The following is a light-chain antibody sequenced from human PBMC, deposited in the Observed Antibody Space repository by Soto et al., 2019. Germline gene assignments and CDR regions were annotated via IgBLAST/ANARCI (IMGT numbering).Light chain of an antibody. CDR3: QQRSNWPLT. CDR2: DVS. Sequence: EIVSTQSPVTLSLSPGERDTLSCRASQSISGYLAWYQQKPGQAPRLLIYDVSNRATGIPARFSGSGSGTDFTLTISSLEPEDFAVYYCQQRSNWPLTFGGGTMVDIK. V-gene: IGKV3-11*01. CDR1: QSISGY. J-gene: IGKJ4*01.